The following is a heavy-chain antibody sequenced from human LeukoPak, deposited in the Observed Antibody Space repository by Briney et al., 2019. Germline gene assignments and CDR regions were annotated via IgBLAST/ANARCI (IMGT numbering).Heavy chain of an antibody. CDR1: DDSISSNTYY. Sequence: PSETLSLTCTVSDDSISSNTYYWGWIRQPPGKGLEWIGSIFYSGSTYYNPSLKSRVTISIDTSKNQFSLKLSSVTAADTAIYYCARHSRGSYKRHFDSWGQGTLVTVSS. CDR2: IFYSGST. V-gene: IGHV4-39*01. CDR3: ARHSRGSYKRHFDS. J-gene: IGHJ4*02. D-gene: IGHD1-26*01.